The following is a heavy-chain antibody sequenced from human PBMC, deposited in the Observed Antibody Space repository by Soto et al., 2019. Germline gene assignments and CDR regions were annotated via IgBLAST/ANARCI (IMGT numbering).Heavy chain of an antibody. CDR2: ISGSSSYI. Sequence: GGSLRLSCAASGFIFGNYAMSWVRQAPGKGLEWVSAISGSSSYIYYADSVKGRFTISRDNAKNSLYLQMNSLRAEDTAVYYCARDYYDILTGTFDYWGQGTLVTVPS. CDR3: ARDYYDILTGTFDY. J-gene: IGHJ4*02. V-gene: IGHV3-21*01. CDR1: GFIFGNYA. D-gene: IGHD3-9*01.